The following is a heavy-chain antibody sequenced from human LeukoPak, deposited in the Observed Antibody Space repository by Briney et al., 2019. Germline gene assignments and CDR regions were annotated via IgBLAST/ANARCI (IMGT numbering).Heavy chain of an antibody. CDR3: AREHSGNCKNPGCAFDS. J-gene: IGHJ4*02. CDR1: GFSFSDYV. V-gene: IGHV3-23*01. D-gene: IGHD6-19*01. CDR2: IWRRGDVA. Sequence: GGSLRLSCAASGFSFSDYVMHWVRQAPGKGLEWVAGIWRRGDVASYEDSMQVRFAISRDNSGNKMYLQINSLRVEDTAVYYCAREHSGNCKNPGCAFDSWGQGTLVTASS.